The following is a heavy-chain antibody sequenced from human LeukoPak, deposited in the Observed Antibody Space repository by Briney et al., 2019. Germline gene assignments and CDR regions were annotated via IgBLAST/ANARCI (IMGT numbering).Heavy chain of an antibody. CDR3: ARDYYDSSGYYN. CDR1: GGSISSSSYY. V-gene: IGHV4-39*02. Sequence: SETLSLTCTVSGGSISSSSYYWGWIRQPPGRGLEWIGSIYYSGSTYYNPSLKSRVTISVDTSKNQFSLKLSSVTAADTAVYYCARDYYDSSGYYNWGQGTLVTVSP. CDR2: IYYSGST. D-gene: IGHD3-22*01. J-gene: IGHJ4*02.